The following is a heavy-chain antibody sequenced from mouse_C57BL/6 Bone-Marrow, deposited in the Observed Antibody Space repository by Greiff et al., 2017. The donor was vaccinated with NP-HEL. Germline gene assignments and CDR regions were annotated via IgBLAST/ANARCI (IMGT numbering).Heavy chain of an antibody. CDR3: ARGGKDY. J-gene: IGHJ2*01. D-gene: IGHD2-1*01. CDR1: GFTFSSYA. CDR2: ISDGGSYT. V-gene: IGHV5-4*03. Sequence: EVKLMESGGGLVKPGGSLKLSCAASGFTFSSYAMSWVRQTPEKRLEWVATISDGGSYTYYPDNVKGRFTISRDNAKNNLYLQMNHLKSEDTAMYYCARGGKDYWGQGTTLTVSS.